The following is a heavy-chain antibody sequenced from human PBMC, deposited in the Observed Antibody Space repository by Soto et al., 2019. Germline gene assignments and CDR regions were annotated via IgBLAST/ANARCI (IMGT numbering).Heavy chain of an antibody. D-gene: IGHD3-22*01. CDR3: SRSLDSSGSSFDP. V-gene: IGHV4-59*08. J-gene: IGHJ5*02. CDR1: GGSISSYY. Sequence: SETLSLTCTVSGGSISSYYWSWIRQPPGKGLEWIGYIYYTGTTNYNPSLKSRVTISVDTSQNLFSLQLSSVTAADTAVYYCSRSLDSSGSSFDPWGQGTLVTVSS. CDR2: IYYTGTT.